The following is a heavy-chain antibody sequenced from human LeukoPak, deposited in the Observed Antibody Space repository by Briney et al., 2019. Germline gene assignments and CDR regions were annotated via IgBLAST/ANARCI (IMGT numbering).Heavy chain of an antibody. CDR3: ARDLYSSGWYSMDV. CDR1: GGSFSGYY. J-gene: IGHJ6*02. Sequence: PSETLSLTCAVYGGSFSGYYWSWIRQPPGKGLEWIGEINHSGSTNYNPSLKSRVTISVDTSKNQFSLKLSSVTAADTAVYYCARDLYSSGWYSMDVWGQGTTVTVSS. CDR2: INHSGST. D-gene: IGHD6-19*01. V-gene: IGHV4-34*01.